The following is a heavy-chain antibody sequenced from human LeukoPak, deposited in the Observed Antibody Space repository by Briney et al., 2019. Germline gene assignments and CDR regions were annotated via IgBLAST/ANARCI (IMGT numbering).Heavy chain of an antibody. J-gene: IGHJ4*02. Sequence: GGSLRLSCAASGFTFSNAWMSWVRQAPGKGLEWVGRIKSKTDGGTTDYAAPVKGRFTISRDDSKNTLYLQMNSLKTEDTAVYYCAKDHYAPWYFDYWGQGTLVTVSS. V-gene: IGHV3-15*01. CDR3: AKDHYAPWYFDY. CDR1: GFTFSNAW. CDR2: IKSKTDGGTT. D-gene: IGHD2-2*01.